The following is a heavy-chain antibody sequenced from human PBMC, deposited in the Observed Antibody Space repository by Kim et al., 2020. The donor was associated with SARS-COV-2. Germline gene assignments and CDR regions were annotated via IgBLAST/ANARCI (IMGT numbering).Heavy chain of an antibody. V-gene: IGHV3-7*03. D-gene: IGHD2-15*01. Sequence: YVYFEKGRFTNTRDNAKNALYRQMNSLRAEDTAVYYCARDQSGGSCYRYWGQGALVTVSS. J-gene: IGHJ4*02. CDR3: ARDQSGGSCYRY.